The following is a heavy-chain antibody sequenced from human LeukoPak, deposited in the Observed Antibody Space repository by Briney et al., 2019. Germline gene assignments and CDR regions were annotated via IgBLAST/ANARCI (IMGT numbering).Heavy chain of an antibody. J-gene: IGHJ4*02. CDR1: GFIFSSYD. D-gene: IGHD3-10*01. V-gene: IGHV3-13*04. CDR3: ARGMGSGSSSVFDF. Sequence: GGSLSLFCAASGFIFSSYDTHWVRHATGKGLEWVSGMDTGGGTDYPGPVKGRFTISREKAKNSLYLQMTSLKAGDTAMYYCARGMGSGSSSVFDFWGEGTLVTVSS. CDR2: MDTGGGT.